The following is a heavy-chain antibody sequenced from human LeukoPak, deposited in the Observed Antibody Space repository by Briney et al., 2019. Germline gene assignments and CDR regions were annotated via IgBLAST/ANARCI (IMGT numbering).Heavy chain of an antibody. CDR2: IYHSGST. V-gene: IGHV4-30-2*01. D-gene: IGHD4-11*01. J-gene: IGHJ4*02. Sequence: PSETLSLTCAVSGGSISSGGYSWSWIRQPPGKGLEWIGYIYHSGSTYYNPSLKSRVTISVDRSKNQFSLKLSSVTAADTAVYYCARDSIHYFDYWGQGTLVTVSS. CDR3: ARDSIHYFDY. CDR1: GGSISSGGYS.